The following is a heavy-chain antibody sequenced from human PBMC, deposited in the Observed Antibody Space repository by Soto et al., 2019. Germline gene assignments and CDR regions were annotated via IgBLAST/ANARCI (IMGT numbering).Heavy chain of an antibody. J-gene: IGHJ4*02. CDR2: IYDSGST. CDR1: GGSISRSGYF. V-gene: IGHV4-31*03. CDR3: ARSSRSYFDY. Sequence: SETLSLTCTVSGGSISRSGYFWSWIRQHPGKGLEWIGYIYDSGSTYYNPSLKSRVSLSVDTSKNQFSLNLTSVTAADTAMYYCARSSRSYFDYWGQGSLVTVSS.